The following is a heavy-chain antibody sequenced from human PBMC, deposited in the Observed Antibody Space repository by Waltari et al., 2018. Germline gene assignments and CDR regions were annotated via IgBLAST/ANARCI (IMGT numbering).Heavy chain of an antibody. D-gene: IGHD6-13*01. V-gene: IGHV3-7*01. CDR1: GLSFSHFW. CDR2: IKQDGSEK. Sequence: EVQLVESGGGLDQPGGSLRLSCAASGLSFSHFWMTWVRQTSGKGPEWVANIKQDGSEKYYMDSVKGRFTISRDNAKNSLYLQMNNLRVEDTAVYYCTRGGRDSSWYWRDWGQGTLVTVSS. CDR3: TRGGRDSSWYWRD. J-gene: IGHJ4*02.